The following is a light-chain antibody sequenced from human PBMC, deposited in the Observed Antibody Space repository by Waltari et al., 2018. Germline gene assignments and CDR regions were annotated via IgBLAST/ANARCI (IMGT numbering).Light chain of an antibody. V-gene: IGKV3-20*01. Sequence: SCRASQSVGRSLAWYQQKPGQAPRLLIYGASSRATGIPDRFSGSGSGTDFSLTISRLEPEDFVVYYCQHYVRLPATFGQGTKVEIK. CDR1: QSVGRS. CDR2: GAS. CDR3: QHYVRLPAT. J-gene: IGKJ1*01.